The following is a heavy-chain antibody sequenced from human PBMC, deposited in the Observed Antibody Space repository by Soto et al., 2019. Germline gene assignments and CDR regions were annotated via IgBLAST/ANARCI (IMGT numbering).Heavy chain of an antibody. CDR3: ARGRGGSCHRCFDY. D-gene: IGHD2-15*01. V-gene: IGHV4-34*01. Sequence: KPSETLSLTCAVYGGSFSGYYWSWIRQPPGKGLEWIGEINHSGSTNYNPSLKSRVTISVDTSKNQFSLKLSSVTAADTAVYYCARGRGGSCHRCFDYWGQGTLVTVSS. CDR2: INHSGST. J-gene: IGHJ4*02. CDR1: GGSFSGYY.